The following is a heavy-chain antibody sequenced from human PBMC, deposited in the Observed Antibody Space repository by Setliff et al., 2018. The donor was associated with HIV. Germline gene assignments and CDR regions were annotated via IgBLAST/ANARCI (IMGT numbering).Heavy chain of an antibody. Sequence: PSETLSLTCAVYGASFNAYFWTWIRQPPGKGPEWIGEVIQSGATNYNPSLKMRLTMSVDTSKNQFSLKLTSVTAADTAVYYCARTRDKYYDILTPAYYIDYWGHGTLVTVSS. CDR2: VIQSGAT. J-gene: IGHJ4*01. CDR1: GASFNAYF. V-gene: IGHV4-34*12. D-gene: IGHD3-9*01. CDR3: ARTRDKYYDILTPAYYIDY.